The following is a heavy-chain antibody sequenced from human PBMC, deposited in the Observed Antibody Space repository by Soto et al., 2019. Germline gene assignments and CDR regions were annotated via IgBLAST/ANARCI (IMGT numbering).Heavy chain of an antibody. CDR3: VGYYYGSGSLTGWFDP. CDR2: IYYSGST. J-gene: IGHJ5*02. V-gene: IGHV4-31*03. Sequence: SETLSLTCTVSGGSISSGGYYRSWIRQHPGKGLEWIGYIYYSGSTYYNPSLKSRVTISVDTSKNQFSLKLSSVTAADTAVYYCVGYYYGSGSLTGWFDPWGQGTLVTVSS. CDR1: GGSISSGGYY. D-gene: IGHD3-10*01.